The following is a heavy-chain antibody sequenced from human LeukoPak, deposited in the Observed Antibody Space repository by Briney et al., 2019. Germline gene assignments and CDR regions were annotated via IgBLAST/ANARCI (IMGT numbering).Heavy chain of an antibody. Sequence: PSETLSLTCAVYGGSFSGYYWSWIRQPPGKGLEWIGEINHSGSTNYNPSLKSRVTISVNTSKNQFSLKLSSVTAADTAVYYCARLYSNYWRGVFDYWGQGTLVTVSS. D-gene: IGHD4-11*01. V-gene: IGHV4-34*01. CDR2: INHSGST. CDR3: ARLYSNYWRGVFDY. CDR1: GGSFSGYY. J-gene: IGHJ4*02.